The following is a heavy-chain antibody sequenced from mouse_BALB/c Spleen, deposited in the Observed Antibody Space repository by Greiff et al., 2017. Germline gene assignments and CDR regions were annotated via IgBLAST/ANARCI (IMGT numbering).Heavy chain of an antibody. CDR3: ARYGNYVGFAY. CDR2: INPYNDGT. D-gene: IGHD2-1*01. Sequence: EVQLVESGPELVKPGASVKMSCKASGYTFTSYVMHWVKQKPGQGLEWIGYINPYNDGTKYNEKFKGKATLTSDKSSSTAYMELSSLTSEDSAVYYCARYGNYVGFAYWGQGTLVTVSA. J-gene: IGHJ3*01. CDR1: GYTFTSYV. V-gene: IGHV1-14*01.